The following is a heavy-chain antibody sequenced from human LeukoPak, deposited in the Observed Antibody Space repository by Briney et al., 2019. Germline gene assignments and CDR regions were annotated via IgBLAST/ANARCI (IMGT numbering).Heavy chain of an antibody. Sequence: SETLSLTCAVYGGSFSGYYWSLIRQPPGKGLEWIGEINHSGSTNYNPSLKSRVTISVDTSKNQFSLKLSSVTAADTAVYYCARASLVAATPDYWGQGTLVTVSS. D-gene: IGHD2-15*01. CDR1: GGSFSGYY. V-gene: IGHV4-34*01. J-gene: IGHJ4*02. CDR3: ARASLVAATPDY. CDR2: INHSGST.